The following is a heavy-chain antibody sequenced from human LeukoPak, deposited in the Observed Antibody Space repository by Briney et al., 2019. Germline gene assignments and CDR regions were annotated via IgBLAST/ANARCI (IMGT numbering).Heavy chain of an antibody. D-gene: IGHD6-19*01. CDR2: IYTSGST. V-gene: IGHV4-4*07. Sequence: SETLSLTCTVSGGSISSYYWSWIRQPAGKGLEWIGRIYTSGSTNYNPSLKSRVTMSVDTSKNQFSLKLSSVTAADTAVYYCARGGGWYLPRGYYYGMDVWGQGTTVTVSS. CDR3: ARGGGWYLPRGYYYGMDV. CDR1: GGSISSYY. J-gene: IGHJ6*02.